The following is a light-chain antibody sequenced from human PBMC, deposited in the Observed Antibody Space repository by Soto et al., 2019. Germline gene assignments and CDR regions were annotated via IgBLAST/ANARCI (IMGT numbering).Light chain of an antibody. V-gene: IGKV3-20*01. CDR1: QSVSNSY. Sequence: ESVLTQSPGTLSLSPGERATLSCRVSQSVSNSYFAWYQQKPGQAPRLLIYGISSRATGIPDRFSGSGSGTDFTLTISRLEPADFVVYYCQQYSTLPHTFGQGTKLEVK. CDR2: GIS. J-gene: IGKJ2*01. CDR3: QQYSTLPHT.